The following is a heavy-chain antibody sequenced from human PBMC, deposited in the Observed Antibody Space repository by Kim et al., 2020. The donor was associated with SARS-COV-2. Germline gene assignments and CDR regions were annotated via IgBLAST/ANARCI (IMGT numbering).Heavy chain of an antibody. CDR3: ARAPMVRGAVSGRGYYFDY. CDR1: GYTFTSYD. Sequence: ASVKVSCKASGYTFTSYDINWVRQATGQGLEWMGWMNPNSGNTGYAQKFQGRVTMTRNTSISTAYMELSSLRSEDTAVYYCARAPMVRGAVSGRGYYFDYWGQGTLVTVSS. J-gene: IGHJ4*02. D-gene: IGHD3-10*01. CDR2: MNPNSGNT. V-gene: IGHV1-8*01.